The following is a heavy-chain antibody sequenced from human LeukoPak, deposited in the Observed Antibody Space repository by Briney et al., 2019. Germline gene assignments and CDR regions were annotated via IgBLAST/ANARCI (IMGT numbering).Heavy chain of an antibody. V-gene: IGHV3-30*04. CDR3: ARAWDYHGSGSYPDY. D-gene: IGHD3-10*01. Sequence: PGGSLRLSCAASGFTFSTYAMHWVRQAPGKGLEWVAVISYDGSSKYYGDSVKGRFTISRDNSKNTLYLQMSSLRAEDTAVYYCARAWDYHGSGSYPDYWGQGTLVTVSS. CDR1: GFTFSTYA. J-gene: IGHJ4*02. CDR2: ISYDGSSK.